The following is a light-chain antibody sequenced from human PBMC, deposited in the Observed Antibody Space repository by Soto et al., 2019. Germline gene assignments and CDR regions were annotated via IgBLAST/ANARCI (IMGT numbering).Light chain of an antibody. CDR1: QSISSY. V-gene: IGKV1-39*01. CDR3: QQSYSLWT. J-gene: IGKJ1*01. CDR2: AAS. Sequence: DIQMTQSPSSLSASVGDTVTITCRASQSISSYLNWYQQKPGKAPKLLIYAASSLQSGVPLRFSGSGSGTDFTLTIDSLQPEDFAIYYCQQSYSLWTFGQGTKVEIK.